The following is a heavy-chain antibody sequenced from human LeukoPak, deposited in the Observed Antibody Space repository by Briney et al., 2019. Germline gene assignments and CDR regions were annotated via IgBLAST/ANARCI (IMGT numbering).Heavy chain of an antibody. D-gene: IGHD6-6*01. CDR1: GYTFTSYY. CDR2: INPNSGGT. J-gene: IGHJ5*02. Sequence: GASVTVSCKASGYTFTSYYIHWVRQAPGQGLEWMGWINPNSGGTNYAQKFQGRVTMTRDTSISTAYMELSRLRSDDTAVYYCARARIAARSQNWFDPWGQGTLVTVSS. CDR3: ARARIAARSQNWFDP. V-gene: IGHV1-2*02.